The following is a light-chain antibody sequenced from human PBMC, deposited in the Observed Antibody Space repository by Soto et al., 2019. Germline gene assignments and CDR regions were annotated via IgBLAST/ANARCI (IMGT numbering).Light chain of an antibody. Sequence: STLSASVGDRVTITCRASQSISSWLAWYQQKPGKAPKLLISDASSLKSGVPSRFSGSGSGTEFTLTISSLLPDDFATYYCQQYNSYSLTFGGGTKVDIK. J-gene: IGKJ4*01. CDR2: DAS. V-gene: IGKV1-5*01. CDR1: QSISSW. CDR3: QQYNSYSLT.